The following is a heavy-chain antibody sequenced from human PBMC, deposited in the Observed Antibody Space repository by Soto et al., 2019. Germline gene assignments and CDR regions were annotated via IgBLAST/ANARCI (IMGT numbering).Heavy chain of an antibody. J-gene: IGHJ4*02. V-gene: IGHV3-23*01. Sequence: GGSLRLSCAASGFTFSSYAMSWVRQAPGKGLAWVSGISVSGGSTYYADSVKGRFTISRDNSKNTLYLQMNSLRAEDTAIYYCASNTRYDPPDYWGQGTLVTVSS. D-gene: IGHD3-16*01. CDR2: ISVSGGST. CDR3: ASNTRYDPPDY. CDR1: GFTFSSYA.